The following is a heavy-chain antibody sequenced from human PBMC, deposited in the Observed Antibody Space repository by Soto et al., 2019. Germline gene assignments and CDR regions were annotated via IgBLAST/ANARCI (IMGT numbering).Heavy chain of an antibody. CDR3: AKNGLDNSPSAIDS. J-gene: IGHJ4*02. V-gene: IGHV3-23*04. D-gene: IGHD2-8*01. CDR1: GFTFSSYW. CDR2: ITGSGRDT. Sequence: EVQLVESGGGLVQPGGSLRLSCAASGFTFSSYWMHWVRQAPGEGLMWVSGITGSGRDTYYADSVKGRFTISRDNSKNMVFLQMNSLRAEDTALYYCAKNGLDNSPSAIDSWGPGTLVTVSS.